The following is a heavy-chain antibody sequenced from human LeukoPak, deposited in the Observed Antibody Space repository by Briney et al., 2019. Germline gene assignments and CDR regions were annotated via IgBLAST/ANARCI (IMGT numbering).Heavy chain of an antibody. D-gene: IGHD6-13*01. Sequence: ASVKVSCKASGYTFTSYYMHWVRQAPAKGLEWMGIINPGGGSTIYAKKWQGRVTITRDTSTSTVYLELSSLRSEHTAVYSCARAEMEYSSSWYYFHYWGQGTLVTVSS. CDR1: GYTFTSYY. V-gene: IGHV1-46*04. CDR2: INPGGGST. CDR3: ARAEMEYSSSWYYFHY. J-gene: IGHJ4*02.